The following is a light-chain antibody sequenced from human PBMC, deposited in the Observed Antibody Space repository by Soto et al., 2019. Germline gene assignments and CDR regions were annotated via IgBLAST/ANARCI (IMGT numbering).Light chain of an antibody. CDR2: DAS. Sequence: ELVLTQSPGTLSLSPGERGTLSCRASQNVISNYLAWYQQKPGQAPRLLIYDASRRATGIPETVSGSGSGTDFTLTISRLEPEGFAVYYCQQYCGSPFTFGHGTKLEI. J-gene: IGKJ2*01. V-gene: IGKV3-20*01. CDR1: QNVISNY. CDR3: QQYCGSPFT.